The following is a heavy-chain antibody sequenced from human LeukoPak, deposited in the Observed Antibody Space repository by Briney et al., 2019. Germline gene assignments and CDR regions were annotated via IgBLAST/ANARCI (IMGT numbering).Heavy chain of an antibody. J-gene: IGHJ5*02. CDR3: ARPVGEISGPPYASDP. D-gene: IGHD3-10*01. V-gene: IGHV7-4-1*02. CDR1: GYTFSHYA. CDR2: INTNTGDP. Sequence: GASVKVSCKASGYTFSHYAMNWVRQAPGQGLEWMGWINTNTGDPTYAQGFTGRFVSSLDTSVSTAYLQISSLKAEDTAVYYCARPVGEISGPPYASDPWGQGTLVTVSS.